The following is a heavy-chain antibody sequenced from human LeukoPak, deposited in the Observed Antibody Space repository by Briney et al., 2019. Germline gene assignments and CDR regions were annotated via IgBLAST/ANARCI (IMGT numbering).Heavy chain of an antibody. CDR2: ISSSGIYI. CDR1: GFTFSSYA. Sequence: GGSLRLSCAASGFTFSSYAMHWVRQAPGKGLEWVSSISSSGIYIYYADSVKGRFTISRDNSKNTLYLQMNSLRAADTAVYYCAKDPTHYRVWDDYDSTVLSYWGQGTLVTVSS. D-gene: IGHD3-22*01. V-gene: IGHV3-21*01. J-gene: IGHJ4*02. CDR3: AKDPTHYRVWDDYDSTVLSY.